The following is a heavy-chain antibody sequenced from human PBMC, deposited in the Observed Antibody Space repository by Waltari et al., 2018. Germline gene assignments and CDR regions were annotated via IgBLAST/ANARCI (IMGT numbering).Heavy chain of an antibody. V-gene: IGHV4-59*01. CDR1: GGSISSSY. D-gene: IGHD3-10*01. J-gene: IGHJ4*02. Sequence: QVQLQESGPGLVKPSETLSLTCTVSGGSISSSYWSWIRQPPGKGLEWIGYIYYSGSTNYNPSLKSRVTISVDTSKNQFSLKLSSVTAADTAVYYCAGALWFRELRYFDYWGQGTLVTVSS. CDR3: AGALWFRELRYFDY. CDR2: IYYSGST.